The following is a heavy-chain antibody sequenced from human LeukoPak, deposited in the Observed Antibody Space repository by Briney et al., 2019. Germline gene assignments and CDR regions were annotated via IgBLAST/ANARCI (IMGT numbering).Heavy chain of an antibody. CDR3: ASYGDLDAFDI. CDR1: GGSISSYY. Sequence: PSETLSLTCTVSGGSISSYYWSWIRQPPGKGLEWIGYIYYSGSTNYNPSLKSRVTISVDTSKNQFSLKPSSVTAADTAVYYCASYGDLDAFDIWGQGTMVTVSS. CDR2: IYYSGST. V-gene: IGHV4-59*01. J-gene: IGHJ3*02. D-gene: IGHD4-17*01.